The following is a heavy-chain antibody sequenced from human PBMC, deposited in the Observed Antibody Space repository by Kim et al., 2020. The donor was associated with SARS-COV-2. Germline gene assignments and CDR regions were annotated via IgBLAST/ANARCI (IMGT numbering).Heavy chain of an antibody. V-gene: IGHV4-34*01. CDR1: GGSFSGYY. Sequence: SETLSLTCAVYGGSFSGYYWSWIRQPPGKGLEWIGEINHSGSTNYNPSLKSRVTISVDTSKNQFSLKLSSVTAADTAVYYCARVGLGGYYYVKYFQHWGQGTLVTVSS. CDR3: ARVGLGGYYYVKYFQH. CDR2: INHSGST. D-gene: IGHD3-22*01. J-gene: IGHJ1*01.